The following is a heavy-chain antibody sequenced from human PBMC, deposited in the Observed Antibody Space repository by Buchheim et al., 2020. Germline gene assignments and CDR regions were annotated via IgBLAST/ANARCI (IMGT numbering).Heavy chain of an antibody. D-gene: IGHD3-16*02. J-gene: IGHJ4*02. CDR3: ARGGLGEFSFFPY. CDR1: GGSISTYY. CDR2: GYYSGNT. Sequence: QVQLQESGPGLVKPSETLSLTCIVSGGSISTYYWSWIRQPPGKGLEWIRYGYYSGNTNYNPSLKSRVTTSVDTSKNEFFLKLNSVTAADTAVYYCARGGLGEFSFFPYWGRGTL. V-gene: IGHV4-59*01.